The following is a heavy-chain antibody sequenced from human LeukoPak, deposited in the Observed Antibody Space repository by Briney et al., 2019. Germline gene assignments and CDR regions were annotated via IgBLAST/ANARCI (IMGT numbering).Heavy chain of an antibody. CDR2: IYYTGST. CDR1: GGSISSFY. CDR3: ARETPYGSGSYPFDY. V-gene: IGHV4-59*01. D-gene: IGHD3-10*01. Sequence: SETLSLTCTVSGGSISSFYWSWIRQPPGKGLEWIGYIYYTGSTNYNSSLKSRVTISVDTSKNQFSLNLSSVTAADTAMYYCARETPYGSGSYPFDYWGQGILVTVSS. J-gene: IGHJ4*02.